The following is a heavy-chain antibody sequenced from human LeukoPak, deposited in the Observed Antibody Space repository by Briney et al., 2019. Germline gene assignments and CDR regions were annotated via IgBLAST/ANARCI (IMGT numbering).Heavy chain of an antibody. CDR3: AKEGGTGTRFDY. CDR2: ISGSGTGT. Sequence: GGSLRLSCAASGFTFSSSAMSWVRQAPGKGLYWVSAISGSGTGTYYADSVKGRYTISRDNSKTTLYLQMNSLRAEATAVYYCAKEGGTGTRFDYWGQGTLVTVSS. CDR1: GFTFSSSA. D-gene: IGHD1-7*01. J-gene: IGHJ4*02. V-gene: IGHV3-23*01.